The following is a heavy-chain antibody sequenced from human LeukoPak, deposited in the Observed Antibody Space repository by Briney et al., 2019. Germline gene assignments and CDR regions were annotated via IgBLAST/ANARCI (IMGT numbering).Heavy chain of an antibody. V-gene: IGHV3-23*01. CDR2: ITSSGDGT. J-gene: IGHJ4*02. Sequence: PGGSLRLSCEPYGFSFTSYAIHWLRQAPGKGLEWVSSITSSGDGTFYTDSLSGRFTIFRDNAKKTVFLQMKSLKRGDSALYYCARGPDTSGRQNFDMWGQGTLVTVSS. D-gene: IGHD2-15*01. CDR3: ARGPDTSGRQNFDM. CDR1: GFSFTSYA.